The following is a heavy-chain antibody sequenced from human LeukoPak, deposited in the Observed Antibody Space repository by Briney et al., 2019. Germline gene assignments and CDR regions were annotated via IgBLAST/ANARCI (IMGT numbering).Heavy chain of an antibody. V-gene: IGHV3-74*01. Sequence: PGGSLRLSCAASGFTFSSYWMHWVRQAPGKGLVWVSRINSDGSSTSYADSVKGRFAISRDNAKNTLYLQMNSLRAEDTAVYYCARAVGYCSSTSCEGAFDIWGQGTMVTVSS. CDR2: INSDGSST. D-gene: IGHD2-2*01. J-gene: IGHJ3*02. CDR3: ARAVGYCSSTSCEGAFDI. CDR1: GFTFSSYW.